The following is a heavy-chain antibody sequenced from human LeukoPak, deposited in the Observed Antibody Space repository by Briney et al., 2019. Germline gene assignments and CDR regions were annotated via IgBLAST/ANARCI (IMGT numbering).Heavy chain of an antibody. D-gene: IGHD3-9*01. CDR3: ARHDGLRYFDWFPHFDY. CDR1: GGSFSGYY. J-gene: IGHJ4*02. V-gene: IGHV4-34*01. Sequence: PSETLSLTCAVYGGSFSGYYWSWIRQPPGKGLEWIGEINHSGSTNYNPSLKSRVTISVDTSKNQFSLKLSSVTAADTAVYYCARHDGLRYFDWFPHFDYWGQGTLVTVSS. CDR2: INHSGST.